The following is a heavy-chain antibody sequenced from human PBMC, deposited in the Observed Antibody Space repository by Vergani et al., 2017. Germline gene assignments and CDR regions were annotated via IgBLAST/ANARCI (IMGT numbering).Heavy chain of an antibody. J-gene: IGHJ4*02. CDR3: AKNPSFRIAVAYFDY. D-gene: IGHD6-19*01. V-gene: IGHV3-23*01. CDR2: ISGSGGST. CDR1: GFTFSSYA. Sequence: EVQLLESGGGLVQPGGSLRLSCAASGFTFSSYAMSWVRQAPGKGLEWVSAISGSGGSTYYADSVKGRFTISRDNSKNTLYLQMNSLRADDTAVYYCAKNPSFRIAVAYFDYWGQGTLVTVSS.